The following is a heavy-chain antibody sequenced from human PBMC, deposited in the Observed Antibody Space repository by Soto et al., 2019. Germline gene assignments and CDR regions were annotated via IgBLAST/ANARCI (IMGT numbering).Heavy chain of an antibody. CDR3: ARSITGTSWFDP. V-gene: IGHV1-69*02. CDR2: IIPILGIA. CDR1: GGTFSSYT. D-gene: IGHD1-20*01. Sequence: SVTVSCKASGGTFSSYTISWVRQAPGQGLEWMGRIIPILGIANYAQKFQGRVTITADKSTSTAYMELSSLRSEDTAVYYCARSITGTSWFDPWGQGTLVTVSS. J-gene: IGHJ5*02.